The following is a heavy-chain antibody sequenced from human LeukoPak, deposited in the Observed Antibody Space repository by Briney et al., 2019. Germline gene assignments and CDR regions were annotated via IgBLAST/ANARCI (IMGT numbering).Heavy chain of an antibody. D-gene: IGHD1-26*01. V-gene: IGHV3-53*01. J-gene: IGHJ4*02. CDR3: ARARSIVGATWDY. Sequence: GGSLRLSCAASGFTVSSNYMGWVRQAPGKGLEWVSVIYSGGSTYYADSVKGRFTISRDNSKNTLYLQMNSLRAEDTAVYYCARARSIVGATWDYWGQGTLVTVSS. CDR2: IYSGGST. CDR1: GFTVSSNY.